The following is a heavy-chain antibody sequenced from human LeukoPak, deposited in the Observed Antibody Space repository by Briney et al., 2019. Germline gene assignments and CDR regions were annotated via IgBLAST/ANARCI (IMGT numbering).Heavy chain of an antibody. D-gene: IGHD2-21*02. CDR1: GGSISSYY. CDR2: IYTSGST. Sequence: SETLSLTCTVSGGSISSYYWSWIRQPAGKGLEWIGHIYTSGSTNYNPSLKSRVTMSVDTSKNQFSLKLSSVTAADTAVYYCAREAIVVVTGMPGYFDLWGRGTLVTVSS. V-gene: IGHV4-4*07. J-gene: IGHJ2*01. CDR3: AREAIVVVTGMPGYFDL.